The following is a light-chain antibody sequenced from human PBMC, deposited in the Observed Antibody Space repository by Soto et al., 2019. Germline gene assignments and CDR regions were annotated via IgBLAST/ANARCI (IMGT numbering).Light chain of an antibody. CDR2: GVS. V-gene: IGKV3-20*01. CDR1: QSVTSGY. Sequence: IVVTQAADTLTLSPGTRASLSCRASQSVTSGYFAWYQQKPGQAPRLLIYGVSSGATGIPDRFSGSGSGTDFTLDISRLEPEDFAVYYCMQYGRSPRTFGQGTKVDIK. CDR3: MQYGRSPRT. J-gene: IGKJ1*01.